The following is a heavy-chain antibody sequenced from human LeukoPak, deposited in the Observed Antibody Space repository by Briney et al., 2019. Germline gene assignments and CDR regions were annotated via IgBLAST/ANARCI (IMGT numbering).Heavy chain of an antibody. Sequence: GGSLRLSCAASGFTVSSNYMSWVHQAPGKGLEWVSVIYSGGSTYYADSVKGRFTISRDNSKNTLYLQMNSLRAEDTAVYYCARVSGWPKYFQHWGQGTLVTVSS. D-gene: IGHD6-19*01. V-gene: IGHV3-53*01. J-gene: IGHJ1*01. CDR3: ARVSGWPKYFQH. CDR2: IYSGGST. CDR1: GFTVSSNY.